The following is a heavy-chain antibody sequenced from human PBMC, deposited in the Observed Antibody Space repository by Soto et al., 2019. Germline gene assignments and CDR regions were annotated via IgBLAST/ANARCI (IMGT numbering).Heavy chain of an antibody. D-gene: IGHD3-9*01. Sequence: PGGSLRLSCTASGFTFGDYAMSWFRQAPGKGLEWVGFIRSKAYGGTTEYAAAVKGRFTISRDDSKSIAYLQMNSLKTEDTAVYSCTTALRYFTWLLYNCCGQGTLVTVSS. J-gene: IGHJ4*02. CDR3: TTALRYFTWLLYNC. CDR2: IRSKAYGGTT. V-gene: IGHV3-49*03. CDR1: GFTFGDYA.